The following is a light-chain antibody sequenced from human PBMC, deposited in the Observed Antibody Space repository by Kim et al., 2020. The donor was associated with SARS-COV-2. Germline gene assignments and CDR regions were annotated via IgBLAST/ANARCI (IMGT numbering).Light chain of an antibody. CDR1: QSVSSY. J-gene: IGKJ1*01. V-gene: IGKV3-11*01. CDR2: DAS. Sequence: SWSPGERATLSCRASQSVSSYLAWYQQKPGQAPRLLIYDASNRATGIPARFSGSGSGTDFTLTISSLEPEDFAVYYCQQRSNWRTFGQGTKVDIK. CDR3: QQRSNWRT.